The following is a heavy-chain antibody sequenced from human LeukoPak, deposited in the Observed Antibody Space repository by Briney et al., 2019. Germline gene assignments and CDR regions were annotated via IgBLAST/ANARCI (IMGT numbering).Heavy chain of an antibody. V-gene: IGHV4-39*01. D-gene: IGHD4-17*01. J-gene: IGHJ4*02. CDR2: IYYSGST. CDR3: ARGGTVTTFDY. CDR1: GDSISISGYD. Sequence: PSETLSPTCPVSGDSISISGYDWGWIRQPPGKGLEWIGTIYYSGSTYHNPSLKSRVTISVDTSKSQFSLKLSSVTAADTAVYYCARGGTVTTFDYWGQGTLVTVSS.